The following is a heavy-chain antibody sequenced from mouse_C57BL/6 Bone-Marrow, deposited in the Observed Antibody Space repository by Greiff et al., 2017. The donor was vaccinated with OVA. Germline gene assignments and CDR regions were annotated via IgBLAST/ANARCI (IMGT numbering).Heavy chain of an antibody. J-gene: IGHJ2*01. CDR3: ARLSIYYVPSFDG. Sequence: QVQLQQPGAELVMPGASVKLSCKASGYTFTSYWMHWVKQRPGQGLEWIGEIDPSDSYTNYNQKFKGKSTLTVDKSSSTAYMQLSSLTSEDSAVSDCARLSIYYVPSFDGWGQGTTVTFS. V-gene: IGHV1-69*01. CDR2: IDPSDSYT. D-gene: IGHD2-1*01. CDR1: GYTFTSYW.